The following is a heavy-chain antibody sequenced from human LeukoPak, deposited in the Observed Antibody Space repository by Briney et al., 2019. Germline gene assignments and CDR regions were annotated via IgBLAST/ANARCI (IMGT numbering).Heavy chain of an antibody. V-gene: IGHV3-33*01. CDR3: ARSTPIVGALDFDY. D-gene: IGHD1-26*01. Sequence: PGGSLRLSCAASGFTFSSYGMPWVRQAPGKGLEWVAVIWYDGSNKYYADSVKGRFTISRDNSKNTLYLQMNSLRAEDTAVYYCARSTPIVGALDFDYWGQGTLVTVSS. CDR1: GFTFSSYG. J-gene: IGHJ4*02. CDR2: IWYDGSNK.